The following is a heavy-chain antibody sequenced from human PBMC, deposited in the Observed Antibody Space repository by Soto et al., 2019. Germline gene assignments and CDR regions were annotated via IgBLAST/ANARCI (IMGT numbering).Heavy chain of an antibody. CDR1: GFTFSSYA. Sequence: EVQLLESGGGLVQPGGSLRLSCAASGFTFSSYAMSWVRQAPGKGLEWVSAISGSGGSTYYADYVKGRFTISRHNSKNTLYLRMNSLRAEDTAVYYCAKVPATVTTESYYYYGMDVWGQGTTVTVSS. D-gene: IGHD4-4*01. CDR2: ISGSGGST. V-gene: IGHV3-23*01. CDR3: AKVPATVTTESYYYYGMDV. J-gene: IGHJ6*02.